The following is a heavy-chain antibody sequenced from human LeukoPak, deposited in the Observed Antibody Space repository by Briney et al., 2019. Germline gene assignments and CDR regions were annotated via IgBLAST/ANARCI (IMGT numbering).Heavy chain of an antibody. CDR1: GFTFSSYG. D-gene: IGHD3-22*01. J-gene: IGHJ6*02. CDR2: IWYDGSNK. V-gene: IGHV3-33*01. CDR3: ASPVYYYEGMDV. Sequence: PGRSLRLSCAASGFTFSSYGMHWVRQAPGKGLEWVAVIWYDGSNKYYADSVKGRFTISRDNSKNTLYLQMNSLRAEDTAVYYCASPVYYYEGMDVWGQGTTVTVSS.